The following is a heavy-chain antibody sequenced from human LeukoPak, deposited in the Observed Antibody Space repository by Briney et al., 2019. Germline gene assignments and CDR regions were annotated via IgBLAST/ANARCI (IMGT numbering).Heavy chain of an antibody. V-gene: IGHV3-30*02. J-gene: IGHJ4*02. Sequence: GGSLRLSCAASGFTFSSHGRLWVRQAAGKGLEWVAFIRYDGSNHYYADSVKGRFTPSGDSSKNTVHRQLNSLRDEDTPVYYCAKEVGVTTRGSFAYWGQGTLVTLSS. CDR2: IRYDGSNH. D-gene: IGHD1-26*01. CDR3: AKEVGVTTRGSFAY. CDR1: GFTFSSHG.